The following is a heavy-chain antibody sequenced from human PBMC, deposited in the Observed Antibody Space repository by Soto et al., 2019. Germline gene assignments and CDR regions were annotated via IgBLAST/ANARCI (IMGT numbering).Heavy chain of an antibody. CDR3: ARHGNGDDY. J-gene: IGHJ4*02. CDR1: GYTFTSYG. D-gene: IGHD2-8*01. V-gene: IGHV1-18*01. CDR2: IRSYNNST. Sequence: ASSEGSCKASGYTFTSYGVNWVRQAPGQGLEWMGWIRSYNNSTNYAQKLQGRVTMTTDTSTNTAYMELRSLRSDDTAVYYCARHGNGDDYWGQGTLVTVSS.